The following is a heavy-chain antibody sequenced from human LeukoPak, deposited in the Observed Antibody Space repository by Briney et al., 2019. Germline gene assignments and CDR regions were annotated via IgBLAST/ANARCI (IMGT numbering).Heavy chain of an antibody. CDR3: ARPAGRRSGSYYGY. J-gene: IGHJ4*02. D-gene: IGHD1-26*01. CDR1: GYTFTSYD. Sequence: ASVKVSCKASGYTFTSYDINWVRQATGQGLEWMGWMNPNSGNTGYAQKFQGRVTMTRNTSISTAYMELSSLRSEDTAVYYCARPAGRRSGSYYGYWGQGTLVTVPS. V-gene: IGHV1-8*01. CDR2: MNPNSGNT.